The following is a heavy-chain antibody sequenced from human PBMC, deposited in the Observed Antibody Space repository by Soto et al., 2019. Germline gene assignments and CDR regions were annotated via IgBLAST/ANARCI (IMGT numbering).Heavy chain of an antibody. D-gene: IGHD3-3*01. J-gene: IGHJ4*02. CDR2: IKSRSDGGTP. CDR1: GFTLSNAW. CDR3: TTDTRRISVFGVPWDS. V-gene: IGHV3-15*01. Sequence: PGGSLRLSCAASGFTLSNAWMNWVRHTPGRGLEWVGRIKSRSDGGTPDYGAPVKGRFTISRDDSLNTVHLQMNSLTAEDTGVYYCTTDTRRISVFGVPWDSWGQGTLVTVSS.